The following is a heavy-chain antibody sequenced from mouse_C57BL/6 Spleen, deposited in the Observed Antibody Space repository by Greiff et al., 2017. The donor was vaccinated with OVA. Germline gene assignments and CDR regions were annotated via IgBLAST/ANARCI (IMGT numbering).Heavy chain of an antibody. CDR3: AREGLLYAMDY. Sequence: EVQLVESGGGLVKPGGSLKLSCAASGFTFSSYAMSWVRQTPEKRLEWVATISDGGSYTYYPDNVKGRFTISRDNAKNNLYLQMSHLNSEDTAMYYCAREGLLYAMDYWGQGTSVTVSS. D-gene: IGHD6-2*01. CDR1: GFTFSSYA. CDR2: ISDGGSYT. J-gene: IGHJ4*01. V-gene: IGHV5-4*01.